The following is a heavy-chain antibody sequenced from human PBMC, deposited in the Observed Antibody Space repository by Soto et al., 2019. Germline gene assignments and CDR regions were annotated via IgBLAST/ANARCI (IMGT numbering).Heavy chain of an antibody. Sequence: SETLSLTCTVSGGSVSSGTYYWSWIRQPPGKGLEYIGYISYSGSTNYNSSLQSRVTISVDTSKNQFSLKLTSVTAADTAVYYCARRSHSGAYYGLDVWGQGTTVTV. J-gene: IGHJ6*02. CDR2: ISYSGST. CDR1: GGSVSSGTYY. CDR3: ARRSHSGAYYGLDV. D-gene: IGHD1-26*01. V-gene: IGHV4-61*01.